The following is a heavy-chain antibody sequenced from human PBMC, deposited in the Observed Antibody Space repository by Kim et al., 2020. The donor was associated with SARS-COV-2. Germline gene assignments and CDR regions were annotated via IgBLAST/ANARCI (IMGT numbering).Heavy chain of an antibody. CDR2: IKSKTDGGTA. CDR3: TTVKVLRYFDWFSEIYYFDY. D-gene: IGHD3-9*01. Sequence: GGSLRLSCAASGFTFSNAWMSWVRQAPGKGLEWVGRIKSKTDGGTADYAAPVKGRFTISRDDSKNTLYLQMNSLKTEDTAVYYCTTVKVLRYFDWFSEIYYFDYWGQGTLVTVSS. CDR1: GFTFSNAW. V-gene: IGHV3-15*01. J-gene: IGHJ4*02.